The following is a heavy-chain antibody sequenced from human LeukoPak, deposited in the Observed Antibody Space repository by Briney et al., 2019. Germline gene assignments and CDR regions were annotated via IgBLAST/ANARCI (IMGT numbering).Heavy chain of an antibody. Sequence: SETLSLTCTVSGGPISSSSYYWGWIRQPPGKGLEWIGSIYYSGSTYYNPSLKSRVTISVDTSKNQFSLKLSSVTAADTAVYYCARDYLLGYCSGGSCSERDYWGQGTLVTVSS. CDR1: GGPISSSSYY. CDR3: ARDYLLGYCSGGSCSERDY. D-gene: IGHD2-15*01. V-gene: IGHV4-39*07. J-gene: IGHJ4*02. CDR2: IYYSGST.